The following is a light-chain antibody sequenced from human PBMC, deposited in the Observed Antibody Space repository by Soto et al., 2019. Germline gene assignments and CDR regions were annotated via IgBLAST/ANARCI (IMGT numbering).Light chain of an antibody. Sequence: QSVLTQPPSVSGAPGQTITMSCTGXGSXXGASYDVHWYQVLPGAGPRLLIYKNNNRPSGVPDRFSGSKSGTSASLAITGLRAEDEADYYCQSYDNILSGPLFGGGTKLTVL. CDR2: KNN. CDR1: GSXXGASYD. CDR3: QSYDNILSGPL. V-gene: IGLV1-40*01. J-gene: IGLJ3*02.